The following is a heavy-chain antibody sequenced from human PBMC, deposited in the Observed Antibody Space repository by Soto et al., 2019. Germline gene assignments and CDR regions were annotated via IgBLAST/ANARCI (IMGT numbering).Heavy chain of an antibody. D-gene: IGHD4-17*01. J-gene: IGHJ3*01. Sequence: EVQEVESGGGLVQPGGSLRLSCATSKFTFSAYATTWVRQAPGEGLEWVSSISGSGGGTSYADSVKGRFSISRDNSKNTLYLRMNSLRVEDTAVYYCTRDPNGDHIEAFDFWGHGIVVTVSS. CDR1: KFTFSAYA. V-gene: IGHV3-23*04. CDR2: ISGSGGGT. CDR3: TRDPNGDHIEAFDF.